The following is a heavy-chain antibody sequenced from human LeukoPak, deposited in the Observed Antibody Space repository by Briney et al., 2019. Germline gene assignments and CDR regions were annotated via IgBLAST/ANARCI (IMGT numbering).Heavy chain of an antibody. CDR1: GFTVSSNY. V-gene: IGHV3-53*01. Sequence: PGGSLRLSCAASGFTVSSNYMSWVRQAPGKGLEWVSVIYSGGSTYYADSVKGRFTISRDNSKNTLYLQMNSLRAEDTAVYHCAKDKRDGYNPLDYWGQGTLVTVSS. D-gene: IGHD5-24*01. J-gene: IGHJ4*02. CDR2: IYSGGST. CDR3: AKDKRDGYNPLDY.